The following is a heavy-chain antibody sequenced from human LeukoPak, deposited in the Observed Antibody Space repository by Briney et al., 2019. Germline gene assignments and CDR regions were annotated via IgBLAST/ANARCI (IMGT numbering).Heavy chain of an antibody. CDR3: AKVPGPYYDSSGYHMHY. V-gene: IGHV3-9*01. Sequence: GRSLRLSCAASGFTFDDYAMHWVRQAPGKGLEWVSGISWNSGSIGYADSVKGRFTISRDNSKNMLYLQMNSLRAEDSAVYYCAKVPGPYYDSSGYHMHYWGQGTLVTVSS. CDR2: ISWNSGSI. D-gene: IGHD3-22*01. CDR1: GFTFDDYA. J-gene: IGHJ4*02.